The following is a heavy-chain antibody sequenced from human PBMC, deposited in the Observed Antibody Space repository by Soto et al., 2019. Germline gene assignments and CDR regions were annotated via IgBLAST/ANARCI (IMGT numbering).Heavy chain of an antibody. CDR3: ARAVAVPADFDY. CDR1: GYTFTSYA. CDR2: INAGNGNT. Sequence: GASVKVSCKASGYTFTSYAMHWVRQAPGQRLEWMGWINAGNGNTKYSQKLQGRVTITRGTSASTAYMELSSLRSEDTAVYYCARAVAVPADFDYWGQGTLVTVSS. V-gene: IGHV1-3*01. D-gene: IGHD6-19*01. J-gene: IGHJ4*02.